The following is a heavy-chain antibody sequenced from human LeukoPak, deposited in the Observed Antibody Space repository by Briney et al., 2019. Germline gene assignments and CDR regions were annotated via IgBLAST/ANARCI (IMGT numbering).Heavy chain of an antibody. CDR2: IWYDGSNK. Sequence: GGSLRLSCAASGFTFSSYGMHWVRQAPGKGLEWVAVIWYDGSNKYYADSVKGRFTISRDNSKNTLYLQMNSLRAVDTAVYYCARDQDGVTSRYNWFDPWGQGTLVTVSS. D-gene: IGHD2-21*02. V-gene: IGHV3-33*01. CDR1: GFTFSSYG. CDR3: ARDQDGVTSRYNWFDP. J-gene: IGHJ5*02.